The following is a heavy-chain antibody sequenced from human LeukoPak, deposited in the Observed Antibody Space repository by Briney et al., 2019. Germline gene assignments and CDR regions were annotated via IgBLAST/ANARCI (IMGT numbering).Heavy chain of an antibody. V-gene: IGHV3-21*01. J-gene: IGHJ4*02. D-gene: IGHD3-22*01. Sequence: PEGSLRLSCAASGYTFSSYSINWVRQAPGKGLEWVSSISVGSNYIYYADSVRGRFSISRDDARNSLYLQMDSLRGDDTAVYYCARLRRNSDRSSYYYYYDYWGQGTLVTVSS. CDR1: GYTFSSYS. CDR3: ARLRRNSDRSSYYYYYDY. CDR2: ISVGSNYI.